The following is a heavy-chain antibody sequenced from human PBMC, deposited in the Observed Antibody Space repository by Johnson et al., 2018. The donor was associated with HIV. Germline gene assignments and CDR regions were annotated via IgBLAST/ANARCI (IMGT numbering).Heavy chain of an antibody. J-gene: IGHJ3*02. V-gene: IGHV3-30*04. Sequence: QVQLVESGGGVVQPGRSLRLSCAASEFILSSYAMHWVRQAPGKGLEWVAVISYDGSNKYYADSVKGRFTISRDNSKNTLYLQMNSLRAEDTAVYYCARPDRVNSIVVVPAGAVDIGGQGTMVTVSS. CDR2: ISYDGSNK. CDR1: EFILSSYA. D-gene: IGHD2-2*01. CDR3: ARPDRVNSIVVVPAGAVDI.